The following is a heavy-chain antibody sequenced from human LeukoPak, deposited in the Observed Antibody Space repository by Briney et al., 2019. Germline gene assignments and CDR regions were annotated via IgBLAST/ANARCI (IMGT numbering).Heavy chain of an antibody. J-gene: IGHJ4*02. CDR2: ISSSSSYI. CDR1: GFTFSSYS. V-gene: IGHV3-21*01. Sequence: GGSLRLSCAASGFTFSSYSMKWVRQAPGKGLEWVSSISSSSSYIYYADSVKGRFTISRDNAKNSLYLQMNSLRAEDTAVYYCARAVLRSLNSGFGYWGQGTLVTVSS. D-gene: IGHD5-12*01. CDR3: ARAVLRSLNSGFGY.